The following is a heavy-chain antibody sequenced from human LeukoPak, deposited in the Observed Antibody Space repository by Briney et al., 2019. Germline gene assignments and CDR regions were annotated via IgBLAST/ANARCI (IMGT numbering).Heavy chain of an antibody. CDR2: IYSGGST. Sequence: PGGSLRLSCAASGFTVSSNYMSWVRQAPGKGLEWVSVIYSGGSTYYADSVKGRFTISRDNSKNTLYLQMNSLRAEDTAVYYCARENSYYDSSGYYYGSGYFDYWGQGTLVTVSS. D-gene: IGHD3-22*01. V-gene: IGHV3-66*01. CDR3: ARENSYYDSSGYYYGSGYFDY. J-gene: IGHJ4*02. CDR1: GFTVSSNY.